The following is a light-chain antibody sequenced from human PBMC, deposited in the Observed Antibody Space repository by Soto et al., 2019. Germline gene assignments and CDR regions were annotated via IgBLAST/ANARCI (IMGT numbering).Light chain of an antibody. CDR3: MQRKEFPWT. CDR1: QTLLDSDDGNTY. CDR2: GIS. J-gene: IGKJ1*01. Sequence: DIVMTQTPLSLPVTPGEPASISCRSSQTLLDSDDGNTYLDWYLQKPGQSPQLLIDGISSRASGVPDRFSGSGSGTDFTLKISRVEAGDVGVFSCMQRKEFPWTFGQGTKVEIK. V-gene: IGKV2-40*01.